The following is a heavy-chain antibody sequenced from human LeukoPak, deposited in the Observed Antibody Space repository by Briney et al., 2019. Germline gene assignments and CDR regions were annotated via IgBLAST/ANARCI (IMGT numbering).Heavy chain of an antibody. Sequence: GGSLRLSCAASGFTFSSYWMSWVRQAPGKGLEWVANIKQDGSEKYYVDSVKGRFTISRDNAKNSLYLQMNSLRAEDTAVYYCASGAHIVVVTAVYYFDYWGQGTLVTVSS. CDR3: ASGAHIVVVTAVYYFDY. D-gene: IGHD2-21*02. CDR1: GFTFSSYW. CDR2: IKQDGSEK. V-gene: IGHV3-7*01. J-gene: IGHJ4*02.